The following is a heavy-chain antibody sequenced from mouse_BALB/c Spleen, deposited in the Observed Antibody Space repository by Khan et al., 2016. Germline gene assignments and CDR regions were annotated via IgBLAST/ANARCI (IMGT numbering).Heavy chain of an antibody. CDR1: GYTFSSYW. J-gene: IGHJ3*01. Sequence: VELVESGAELMKPGASVKISCKATGYTFSSYWLEWVKERPGHGLEWIGEILTGSGSTNYHEKFKGKATFTAETSSNTAYMQLSSLTSEDSAVYYCARGVYWGQGTLVTVSA. CDR3: ARGVY. CDR2: ILTGSGST. V-gene: IGHV1-9*01.